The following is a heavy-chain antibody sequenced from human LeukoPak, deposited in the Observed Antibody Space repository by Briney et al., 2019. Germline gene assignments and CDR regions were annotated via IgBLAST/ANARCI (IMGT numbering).Heavy chain of an antibody. J-gene: IGHJ4*02. CDR3: ARDEGRLQSGYDVPFDY. CDR1: GFTFSSYA. Sequence: GGSLRLSCAASGFTFSSYAMSWVRQAPGKGLEWVSAISGSGGSTYYADSVKGRFTISRDNSKNTLYLQMNSLRAEDTAVYYCARDEGRLQSGYDVPFDYWGQGTLVTVSS. D-gene: IGHD5-12*01. V-gene: IGHV3-23*01. CDR2: ISGSGGST.